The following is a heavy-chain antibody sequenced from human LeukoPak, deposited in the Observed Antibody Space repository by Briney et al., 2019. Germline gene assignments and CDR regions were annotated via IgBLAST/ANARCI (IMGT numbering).Heavy chain of an antibody. Sequence: GGSLRLSCAASGFTFSSYAMSWVRQAPGKGLEWVSAISGSGGSTYYADSVKGRFTISRDNSKNTLYLQMNSLRAEDTAVYYFAKAPNNSGGYYYYYYMDVWGKGTTVTVSS. CDR3: AKAPNNSGGYYYYYYMDV. J-gene: IGHJ6*03. V-gene: IGHV3-23*01. D-gene: IGHD2-15*01. CDR1: GFTFSSYA. CDR2: ISGSGGST.